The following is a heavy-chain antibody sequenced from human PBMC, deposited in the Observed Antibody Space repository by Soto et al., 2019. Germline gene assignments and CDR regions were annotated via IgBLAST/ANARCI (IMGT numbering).Heavy chain of an antibody. CDR1: VIIFSVHT. V-gene: IGHV3-23*05. J-gene: IGHJ4*02. CDR2: IDQNGAST. Sequence: HPGGSLTLSCAASVIIFSVHTMSLVSQGPGTGLEWVSSIDQNGASTHYADSVKGRFTISRDNSRNTVDLQMNSLRAEDTALYYCLSSLFAHFENWGKGT. CDR3: LSSLFAHFEN.